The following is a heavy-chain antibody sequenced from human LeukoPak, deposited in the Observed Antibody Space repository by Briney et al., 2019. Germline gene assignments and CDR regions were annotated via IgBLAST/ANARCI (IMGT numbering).Heavy chain of an antibody. D-gene: IGHD6-19*01. V-gene: IGHV3-23*01. Sequence: PGGSLRLSCAASGFTFSSYAMSWVRQAPGKGLEWVSAISGSGGSTYYADSVKGRFTISRDNSKNTLYLQMNSLRAEDTAVYYCAKDEGYYLQWLVAYFDYWGQGTLVTVSS. CDR2: ISGSGGST. J-gene: IGHJ4*02. CDR1: GFTFSSYA. CDR3: AKDEGYYLQWLVAYFDY.